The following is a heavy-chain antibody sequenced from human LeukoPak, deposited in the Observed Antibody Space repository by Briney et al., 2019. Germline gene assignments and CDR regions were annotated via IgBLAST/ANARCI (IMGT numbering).Heavy chain of an antibody. D-gene: IGHD1-14*01. CDR2: IYAGGSSSA. CDR3: LRQGVRNPPR. CDR1: GFTVSAND. V-gene: IGHV3-53*04. J-gene: IGHJ4*02. Sequence: PGGSLRLSCAASGFTVSANDMSWVRQAPGKGLEWVSLIYAGGSSSAFYADSVKGRFTASRHDSKNTLDLQMNGLRADDTAVYYCLRQGVRNPPRWGQGTLVTVSS.